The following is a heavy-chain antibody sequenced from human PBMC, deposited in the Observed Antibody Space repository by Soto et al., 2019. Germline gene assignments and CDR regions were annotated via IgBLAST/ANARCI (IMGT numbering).Heavy chain of an antibody. CDR3: ARGLPELRFLEWFPIYFDY. J-gene: IGHJ4*02. D-gene: IGHD3-3*01. CDR2: IKQDGSEK. Sequence: PGGSLRLSCAASGFTFSSYWMSWVRQAPGKGLEWVANIKQDGSEKYYVDSVKGRFTISRDNAKNSLYLQMNSLRAEDTAVYYCARGLPELRFLEWFPIYFDYWGQGTLVTVSS. V-gene: IGHV3-7*01. CDR1: GFTFSSYW.